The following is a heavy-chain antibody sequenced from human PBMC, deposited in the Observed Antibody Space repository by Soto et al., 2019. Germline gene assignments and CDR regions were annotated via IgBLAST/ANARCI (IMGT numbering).Heavy chain of an antibody. Sequence: GGSLRLCCAASGLTFSSYWMHWVRQAPGKGLVWVSRINSDGSSTSYADSVKGRFTISRDNAKNTLYLQMNSLRAEDTAVYYCARGGSSSWSNYYYYYMDVWGKGTTVTVSS. CDR1: GLTFSSYW. J-gene: IGHJ6*03. CDR2: INSDGSST. CDR3: ARGGSSSWSNYYYYYMDV. D-gene: IGHD6-13*01. V-gene: IGHV3-74*01.